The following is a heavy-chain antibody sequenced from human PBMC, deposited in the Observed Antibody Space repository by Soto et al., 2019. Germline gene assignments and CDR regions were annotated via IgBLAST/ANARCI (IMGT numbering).Heavy chain of an antibody. CDR3: ARGQMAAPRAAGAFDI. V-gene: IGHV4-31*03. CDR2: IYYSGST. CDR1: GGSISSGGYY. J-gene: IGHJ3*02. Sequence: QVQLQESGPGLVKPSQTLSLTCTVSGGSISSGGYYWSWIRQHPGKGLEWIGYIYYSGSTYYNPSRKSRVTISVDTSKNQFSLKLSSVTAADTAVYYCARGQMAAPRAAGAFDIWGQGTMVTVSS. D-gene: IGHD6-19*01.